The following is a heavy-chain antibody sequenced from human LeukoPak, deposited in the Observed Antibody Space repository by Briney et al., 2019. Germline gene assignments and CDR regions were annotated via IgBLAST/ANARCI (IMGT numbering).Heavy chain of an antibody. CDR3: AKHDYGDYYYYYMDV. D-gene: IGHD4-17*01. Sequence: PGGSLRLSCAASGFTFSSYTMNWVRQAPGKGPEWVSSITSSSSYIYYADSVKGRFTISRDNSKNTLYLQMNSLRAEDTAVYYCAKHDYGDYYYYYMDVWGKGTTVTVSS. V-gene: IGHV3-21*04. J-gene: IGHJ6*03. CDR1: GFTFSSYT. CDR2: ITSSSSYI.